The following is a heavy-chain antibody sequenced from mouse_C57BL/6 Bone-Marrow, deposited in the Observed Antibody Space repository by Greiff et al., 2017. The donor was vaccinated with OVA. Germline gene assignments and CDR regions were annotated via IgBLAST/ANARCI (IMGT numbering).Heavy chain of an antibody. CDR2: IYPRDGST. J-gene: IGHJ3*01. CDR1: GYTFTSYD. V-gene: IGHV1-85*01. D-gene: IGHD3-1*01. CDR3: AGGAPFAY. Sequence: VMLVESGPELVKPGASVKLSCKASGYTFTSYDINWVKQRPGQGLEWIGWIYPRDGSTKYNEKFKGKATLTVDTSSSTAYMELHSLTSEDSAVYFCAGGAPFAYWGQGTLVTVSA.